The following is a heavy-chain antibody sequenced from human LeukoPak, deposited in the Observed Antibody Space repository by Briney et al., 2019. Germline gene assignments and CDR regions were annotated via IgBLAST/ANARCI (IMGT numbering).Heavy chain of an antibody. V-gene: IGHV3-21*01. Sequence: PGGSLRLSCAASGFTFSSLSMNWVRQAPGKGLEWVSSISSSGTYIYYPDSLKGRLTISRDNANNSLYLQMNSLRAEDTAVYYCARASSGWAVDLYYFDYWGQGTLVTVSS. CDR2: ISSSGTYI. CDR1: GFTFSSLS. D-gene: IGHD6-19*01. J-gene: IGHJ4*02. CDR3: ARASSGWAVDLYYFDY.